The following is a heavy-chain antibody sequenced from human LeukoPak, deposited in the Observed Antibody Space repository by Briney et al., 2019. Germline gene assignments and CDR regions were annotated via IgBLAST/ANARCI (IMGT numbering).Heavy chain of an antibody. J-gene: IGHJ4*02. CDR1: GYTFTSYG. CDR3: ARDYYDSSGYPPKPGY. V-gene: IGHV1-18*01. CDR2: ISAYNGNT. D-gene: IGHD3-22*01. Sequence: ASVKVSCKASGYTFTSYGISWVRQAPGQGLEWMGWISAYNGNTNYAQKLQGRVTMTTDTSTGTAYMELRSLRSDDTAVYYCARDYYDSSGYPPKPGYWGQGTLVTVSS.